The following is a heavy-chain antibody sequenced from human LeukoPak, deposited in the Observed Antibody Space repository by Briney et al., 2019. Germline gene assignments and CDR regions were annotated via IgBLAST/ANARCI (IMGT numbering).Heavy chain of an antibody. V-gene: IGHV3-66*01. CDR3: ASSDYGDKAPLVR. CDR2: MYSGGIT. D-gene: IGHD4-17*01. Sequence: GGSLRLSCEASGFTVSSNYMSWVRQAPGKGLEWVSVMYSGGITYYTDYVKGRFTISRDDTKTTLYLQMNSLRAEDTAVYDCASSDYGDKAPLVRWGQGTLVTVSS. J-gene: IGHJ4*02. CDR1: GFTVSSNY.